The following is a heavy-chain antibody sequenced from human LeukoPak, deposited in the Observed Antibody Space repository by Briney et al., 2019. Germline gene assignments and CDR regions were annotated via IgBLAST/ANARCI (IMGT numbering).Heavy chain of an antibody. CDR2: IKQDVSEK. Sequence: PGGSLRLSCAASGFTFSTYWMSWVRQAPGKGLEWVANIKQDVSEKYYVDSVKGRFTISRDNAKNSLYLQRNSLRAEETDMYYCARDSAGNDYWGEGTLVTVSS. CDR1: GFTFSTYW. J-gene: IGHJ4*02. CDR3: ARDSAGNDY. V-gene: IGHV3-7*01. D-gene: IGHD6-13*01.